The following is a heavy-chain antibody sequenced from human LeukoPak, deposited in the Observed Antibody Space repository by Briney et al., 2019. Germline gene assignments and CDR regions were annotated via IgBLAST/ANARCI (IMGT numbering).Heavy chain of an antibody. CDR2: ISGSGGST. D-gene: IGHD3-10*01. CDR1: GFTFSSYA. V-gene: IGHV3-23*01. Sequence: GGSLRLSCAASGFTFSSYAMSWVRQAPGKGLEWVSAISGSGGSTYYADSVKGRFTISRDNSKNTLYLQMNSLRAEDTAVYYCAKDPENYHGSDPGYYYGMDVRGQGTTVTVSS. CDR3: AKDPENYHGSDPGYYYGMDV. J-gene: IGHJ6*02.